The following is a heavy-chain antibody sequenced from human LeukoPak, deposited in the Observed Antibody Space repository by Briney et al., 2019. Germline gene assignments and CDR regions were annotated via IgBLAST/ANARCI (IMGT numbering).Heavy chain of an antibody. CDR2: IYYSGST. Sequence: PSETLSLTCTVSGGSISSSSYYWGWTRQPPGKGLEWIGSIYYSGSTYYNPSLKSRVTISVDTSKNQFSLKLSSVTAADTAVYYCARGFPTVSGWYRPAPNWFDPWGQGTLVTVSS. CDR1: GGSISSSSYY. D-gene: IGHD6-19*01. CDR3: ARGFPTVSGWYRPAPNWFDP. J-gene: IGHJ5*02. V-gene: IGHV4-39*01.